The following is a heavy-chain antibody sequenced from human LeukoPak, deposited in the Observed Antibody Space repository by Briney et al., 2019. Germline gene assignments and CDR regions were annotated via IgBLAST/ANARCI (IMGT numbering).Heavy chain of an antibody. CDR3: AGDGGNGAFDY. CDR1: GGTFSSYA. J-gene: IGHJ4*02. V-gene: IGHV1-69*06. CDR2: IIPIFGTA. Sequence: ASVKVSCKASGGTFSSYAISWVRQAPGQGLEWMGGIIPIFGTANYAQKFQGRVTITADKSTSTAYMELSSLRSDDTAVYYCAGDGGNGAFDYWGQGNLVTVSS. D-gene: IGHD4-23*01.